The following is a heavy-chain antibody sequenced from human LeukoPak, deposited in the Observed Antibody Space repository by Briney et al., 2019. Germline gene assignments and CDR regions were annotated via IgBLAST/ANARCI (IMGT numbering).Heavy chain of an antibody. J-gene: IGHJ3*02. CDR1: GYSFTSYW. V-gene: IGHV5-51*01. Sequence: GESLKISCKGSGYSFTSYWIGWVRQMPGKGREWMGIIYPGDSDTRYSPSFQGQFTISADKSISTAYLQWSSLKASDTAMYYCASQRWLQSRAAFDIWGQGTMVTVSS. CDR2: IYPGDSDT. D-gene: IGHD5-24*01. CDR3: ASQRWLQSRAAFDI.